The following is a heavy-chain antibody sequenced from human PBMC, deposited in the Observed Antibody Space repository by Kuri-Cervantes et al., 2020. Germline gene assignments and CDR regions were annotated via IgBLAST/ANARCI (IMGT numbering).Heavy chain of an antibody. CDR3: ARGYDYGDHKYYFDY. V-gene: IGHV4-59*12. Sequence: SETLSLTCSVSGGSISSYYWSWIRQPPGKGLEWIGYIYYSGSTNYNPSLKSRVTISVDTSKNQFSLKPSSVTAADTAVYYCARGYDYGDHKYYFDYWGQGTLVTVSS. CDR2: IYYSGST. CDR1: GGSISSYY. D-gene: IGHD4-17*01. J-gene: IGHJ4*02.